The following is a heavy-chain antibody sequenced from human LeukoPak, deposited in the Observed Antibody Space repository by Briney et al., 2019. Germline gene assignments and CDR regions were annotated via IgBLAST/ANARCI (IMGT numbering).Heavy chain of an antibody. CDR1: GGSISTYY. CDR3: ARRGPYGYWYFDL. D-gene: IGHD3-10*01. V-gene: IGHV4-59*01. J-gene: IGHJ2*01. Sequence: SETLSLTCTVSGGSISTYYWSWIRRPPGKGLEWIGYIYYSGSTNYNPSLKSRVTISVDTSKNQFSLKLSSVTAADTAVYYCARRGPYGYWYFDLWGRGTLVTVSS. CDR2: IYYSGST.